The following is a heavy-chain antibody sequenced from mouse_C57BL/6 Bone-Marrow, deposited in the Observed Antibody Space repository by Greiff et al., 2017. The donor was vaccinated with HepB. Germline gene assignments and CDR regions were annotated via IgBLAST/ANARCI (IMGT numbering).Heavy chain of an antibody. V-gene: IGHV1-76*01. Sequence: SGAELVRPGASVKLSCKASGYTFTDYYINWVKQRPGQGLEWIARIYPGSGNTYYNEKFKGKATLTAEKSSSTAYMQLSSLTSEDSAVYFCARSITAQAYYAMDYWGQGTSVTVSS. CDR2: IYPGSGNT. J-gene: IGHJ4*01. CDR1: GYTFTDYY. CDR3: ARSITAQAYYAMDY. D-gene: IGHD3-2*02.